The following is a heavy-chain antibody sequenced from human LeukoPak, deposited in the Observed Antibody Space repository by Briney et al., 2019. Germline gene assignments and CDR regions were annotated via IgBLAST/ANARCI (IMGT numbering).Heavy chain of an antibody. D-gene: IGHD3-9*01. J-gene: IGHJ5*02. Sequence: GASVKVSCKASGYTLTGYYMHWVRLAPGQGLEWMGRINPNSGGTNYAQKFQGRVTMTRDTSISTAYMELSRLRSHDTAVYYCARDRVLNYDILTGYRAYNWFDPWGQGTLVTVSS. CDR2: INPNSGGT. V-gene: IGHV1-2*06. CDR1: GYTLTGYY. CDR3: ARDRVLNYDILTGYRAYNWFDP.